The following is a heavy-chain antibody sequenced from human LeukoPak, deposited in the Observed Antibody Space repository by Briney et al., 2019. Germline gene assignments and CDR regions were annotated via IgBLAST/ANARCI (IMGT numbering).Heavy chain of an antibody. CDR2: IIPIFGTA. V-gene: IGHV1-69*05. D-gene: IGHD2-8*01. CDR3: ASCTPTQCTNGFDP. J-gene: IGHJ5*02. CDR1: GGTFSSYA. Sequence: ASVKVSCKASGGTFSSYAISWVRQAPGQGLEWRGGIIPIFGTANYAQKFQGRVTITTDESTSTAYMELSSLRSEDTAVYYCASCTPTQCTNGFDPWGQGTLGTVSS.